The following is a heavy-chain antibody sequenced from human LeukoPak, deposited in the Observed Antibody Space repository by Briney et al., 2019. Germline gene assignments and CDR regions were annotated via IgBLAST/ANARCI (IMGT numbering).Heavy chain of an antibody. D-gene: IGHD3-22*01. CDR1: GNSISNYA. CDR2: IIPIFGTA. CDR3: ARSGAEYYYDSSGYIDY. Sequence: SVKVSCKASGNSISNYAVSWVRQAPGQGFEWMGGIIPIFGTADYAQKFQGRVTITADESTSTAYMELSSLRSEDTAVYYCARSGAEYYYDSSGYIDYWGQGTLVTVSS. J-gene: IGHJ4*02. V-gene: IGHV1-69*13.